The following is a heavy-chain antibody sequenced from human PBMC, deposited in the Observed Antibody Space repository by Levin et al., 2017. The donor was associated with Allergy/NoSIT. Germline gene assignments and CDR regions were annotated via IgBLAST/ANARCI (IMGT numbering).Heavy chain of an antibody. V-gene: IGHV3-21*01. CDR3: AREQNIAVAGHDY. J-gene: IGHJ4*02. CDR1: GFTFSSYS. D-gene: IGHD6-19*01. Sequence: AGGSLRLSCAASGFTFSSYSMNWVRQAPGKGLEWVSSISSSSSYIYYADSVKGRFTISRDNAKNSLYLQMNSLRAEDTAVYYCAREQNIAVAGHDYWGQGTLVTVSS. CDR2: ISSSSSYI.